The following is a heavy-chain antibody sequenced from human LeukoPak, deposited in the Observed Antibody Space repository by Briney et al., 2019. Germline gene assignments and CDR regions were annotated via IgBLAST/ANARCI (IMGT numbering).Heavy chain of an antibody. V-gene: IGHV4-59*01. CDR3: ARDAGHQLSRRNYYAMDV. CDR1: GGSISSYY. D-gene: IGHD1-1*01. Sequence: SETLSLTCTVSGGSISSYYWSWIRQPPGKGLEWIGYIYYSGSTNYNPSLKSRVTISVDTSKNQFSLKLSSVTAADTAVYYCARDAGHQLSRRNYYAMDVWGQGTLVTVSS. J-gene: IGHJ6*02. CDR2: IYYSGST.